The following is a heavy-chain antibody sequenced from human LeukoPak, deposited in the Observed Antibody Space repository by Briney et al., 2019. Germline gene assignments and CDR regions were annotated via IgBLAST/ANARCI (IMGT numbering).Heavy chain of an antibody. J-gene: IGHJ4*02. V-gene: IGHV3-30*18. CDR3: AKSGYYLDY. D-gene: IGHD3-3*01. CDR1: GFTFSSYG. CDR2: ISYDGSNK. Sequence: GRSLRLSCAASGFTFSSYGMHRVRQAPGKGLEWVAVISYDGSNKYYADSVKGRFTISRDNSKNTLYLQMNSLRAEDTAVYYCAKSGYYLDYWGQGTLVTVSS.